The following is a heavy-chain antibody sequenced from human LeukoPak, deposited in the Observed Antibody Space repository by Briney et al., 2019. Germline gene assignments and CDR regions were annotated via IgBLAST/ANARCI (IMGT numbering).Heavy chain of an antibody. CDR2: IYSGGST. CDR1: GFTVSSNY. J-gene: IGHJ4*02. Sequence: GGSLRLSCAASGFTVSSNYMNWVRQAPGKGLEWVSVIYSGGSTHYAGSVKGRFTISRDNSKNTVYLQMNSLRAEDTAVYHCARAPYSSSWYFDYWGQGTLVTVSS. D-gene: IGHD6-13*01. CDR3: ARAPYSSSWYFDY. V-gene: IGHV3-66*01.